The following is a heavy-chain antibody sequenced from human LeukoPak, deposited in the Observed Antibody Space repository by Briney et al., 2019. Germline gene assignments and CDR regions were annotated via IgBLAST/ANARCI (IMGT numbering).Heavy chain of an antibody. J-gene: IGHJ4*02. CDR3: ARANSSSWDFDY. CDR2: INHSGST. V-gene: IGHV4-34*01. D-gene: IGHD6-13*01. Sequence: SETLSLTCAVYGGSLSGYYWSWIRQPPGKGLEWIGEINHSGSTNYNPSLKSRVTISVDTSKNQFSLKLSSVTAADTAVYYCARANSSSWDFDYWGQGALVTVSS. CDR1: GGSLSGYY.